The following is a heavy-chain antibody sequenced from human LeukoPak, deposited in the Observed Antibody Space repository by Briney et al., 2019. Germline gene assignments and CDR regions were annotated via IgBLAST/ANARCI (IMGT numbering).Heavy chain of an antibody. J-gene: IGHJ4*02. D-gene: IGHD3-22*01. Sequence: GGSLRLSCAASGFTFSSYGMHWVRQAPGKGLEWVAFIRYDGSNKYYADSVKGRFTISRDNSKNTLYLQMNSLRAEDTAVYFCAKDRQNYYDSSGYYKGLCYFDYWGQGTLATVSS. V-gene: IGHV3-30*02. CDR1: GFTFSSYG. CDR2: IRYDGSNK. CDR3: AKDRQNYYDSSGYYKGLCYFDY.